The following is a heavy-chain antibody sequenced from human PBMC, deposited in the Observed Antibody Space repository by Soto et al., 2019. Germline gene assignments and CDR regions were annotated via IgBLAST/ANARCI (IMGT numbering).Heavy chain of an antibody. D-gene: IGHD6-19*01. CDR1: GFTFDDYA. CDR3: AKSSAEQWLVVRAFDI. J-gene: IGHJ3*02. CDR2: ISWNSGSI. V-gene: IGHV3-9*01. Sequence: GGSLRLSCAASGFTFDDYAMHWVRQAPGKGLEWVSGISWNSGSIGYADSVKGRFTISRDNAKNSPYLQMNSLRAEDTALYYCAKSSAEQWLVVRAFDIWGQGTMVTVSS.